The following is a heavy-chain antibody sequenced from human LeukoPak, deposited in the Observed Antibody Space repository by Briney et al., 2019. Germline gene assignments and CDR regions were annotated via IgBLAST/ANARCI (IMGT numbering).Heavy chain of an antibody. D-gene: IGHD6-6*01. J-gene: IGHJ4*02. Sequence: PAGSLRLSCAVSGFTFSSYVMCWVRQPPGKGLEWVSAIRGSGGSTHYADSVKGRLTISRDNSKDSLCLQMNSPPAADTAFFYCAKTIMAARTHYFYNRGQGALVTVSS. V-gene: IGHV3-23*01. CDR2: IRGSGGST. CDR1: GFTFSSYV. CDR3: AKTIMAARTHYFYN.